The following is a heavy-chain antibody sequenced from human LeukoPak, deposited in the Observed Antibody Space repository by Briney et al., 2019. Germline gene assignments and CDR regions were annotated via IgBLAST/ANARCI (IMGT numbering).Heavy chain of an antibody. CDR2: IYSGGST. D-gene: IGHD3-22*01. Sequence: GGSLRLSCAASGFTFSSYAMSWVRQAPGKGLEWVSVIYSGGSTYYADSVKGRFTISRDNSKNTLYLQMNSLRAEDTAVYYCARGGYYYDSSGYIFDYWGQGTLVTVSS. V-gene: IGHV3-53*01. CDR3: ARGGYYYDSSGYIFDY. CDR1: GFTFSSYA. J-gene: IGHJ4*02.